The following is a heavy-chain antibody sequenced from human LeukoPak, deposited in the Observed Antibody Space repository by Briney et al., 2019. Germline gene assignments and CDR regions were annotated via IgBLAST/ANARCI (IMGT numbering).Heavy chain of an antibody. CDR1: GFTFSSYW. Sequence: GGSLRLSCSASGFTFSSYWMHWVRQVPGKGLVWVSRIKSDGSSTSYADSVKGRFTISRDNVKNMLYLHMNSLRVGDTAVYYCAREVYYGSGNWFDRWGQGTLVTVSS. V-gene: IGHV3-74*01. CDR3: AREVYYGSGNWFDR. J-gene: IGHJ5*02. CDR2: IKSDGSST. D-gene: IGHD3-10*01.